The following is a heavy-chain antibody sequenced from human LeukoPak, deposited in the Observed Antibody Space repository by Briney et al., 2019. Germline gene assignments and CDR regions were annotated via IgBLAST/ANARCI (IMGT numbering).Heavy chain of an antibody. J-gene: IGHJ4*02. CDR2: ISDSGGST. V-gene: IGHV3-23*01. D-gene: IGHD3-10*01. CDR3: ASILLWYVYDY. CDR1: GFTFSTYR. Sequence: GGSLRLSCAASGFTFSTYRMSWVRQAPGEGLEWVSAISDSGGSTYYTDSVKGRFTISRDNSKNTLYLQMNSLRAEDTAVYYCASILLWYVYDYWGQGTLVTVSS.